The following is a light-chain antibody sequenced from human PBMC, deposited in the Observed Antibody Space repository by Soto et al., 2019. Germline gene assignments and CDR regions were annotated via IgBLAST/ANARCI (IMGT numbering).Light chain of an antibody. CDR1: QSVGSSY. CDR2: GGS. Sequence: EIVLTQSPGTLSLSPGERATLSCRASQSVGSSYLAWYQHKPGQAPRLLMHGGSSRATGVPDRFSGSGAGTDLTLTIRRLEPEDFSVYYCQQYGTSPLTFGQGTRLDIE. V-gene: IGKV3-20*01. J-gene: IGKJ5*01. CDR3: QQYGTSPLT.